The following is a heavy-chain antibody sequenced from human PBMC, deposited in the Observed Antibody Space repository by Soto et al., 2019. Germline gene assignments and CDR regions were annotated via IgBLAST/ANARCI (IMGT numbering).Heavy chain of an antibody. Sequence: GGSLRLSCAASGFTFSDYYMSWIRQAPGKGLEWVSYISSSGSTIYYADSVKGRFTISRDNAKNSLYLQMNSLRAEDTAVYYCARAQYYDFWSGYWAYYYYMDVWGKGTTVTVSS. CDR1: GFTFSDYY. CDR2: ISSSGSTI. V-gene: IGHV3-11*01. J-gene: IGHJ6*03. D-gene: IGHD3-3*01. CDR3: ARAQYYDFWSGYWAYYYYMDV.